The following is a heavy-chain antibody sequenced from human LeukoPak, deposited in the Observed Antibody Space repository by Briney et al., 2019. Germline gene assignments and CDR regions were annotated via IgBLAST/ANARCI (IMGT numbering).Heavy chain of an antibody. CDR3: VRGADY. J-gene: IGHJ4*02. V-gene: IGHV3-64D*09. CDR1: GFTFSNYA. CDR2: ISSNGGTT. Sequence: GGSLRLSCSASGFTFSNYALHWVRQAPGKGLEYVSVISSNGGTTYYAASVKGRFTISRDNSNNSLHLQMSSLRTEDTAVYYCVRGADYWGQGTLVTVSS.